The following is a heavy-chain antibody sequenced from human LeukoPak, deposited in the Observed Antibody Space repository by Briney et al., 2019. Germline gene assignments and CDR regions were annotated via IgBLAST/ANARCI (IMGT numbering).Heavy chain of an antibody. D-gene: IGHD1-26*01. Sequence: GGSLRLSCAASGLTFSSYAMSWVRHAPGKGLEWVSAISGSGGGTYYADSVKGRFTISRDNSKNTLYLQMNSLRAEDTAIYYCAKRLTIVGVTSPFDYWGQGTLVTVSS. CDR1: GLTFSSYA. V-gene: IGHV3-23*01. CDR2: ISGSGGGT. J-gene: IGHJ4*02. CDR3: AKRLTIVGVTSPFDY.